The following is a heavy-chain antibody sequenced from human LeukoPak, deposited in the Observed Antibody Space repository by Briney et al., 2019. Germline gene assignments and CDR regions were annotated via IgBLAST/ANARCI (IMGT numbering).Heavy chain of an antibody. CDR2: IYHSGNT. CDR1: GDSISNGGSISNGGHY. Sequence: SETLSLTCTVSGDSISNGGSISNGGHYWSWIRQFPGKGLEWIGYIYHSGNTYYNPSLESRVTISVDTSENPFSLKLNSVTAADTPIYYCARDTRIEWLRFLDYWGQGILVTVSS. CDR3: ARDTRIEWLRFLDY. D-gene: IGHD5-12*01. V-gene: IGHV4-31*03. J-gene: IGHJ4*02.